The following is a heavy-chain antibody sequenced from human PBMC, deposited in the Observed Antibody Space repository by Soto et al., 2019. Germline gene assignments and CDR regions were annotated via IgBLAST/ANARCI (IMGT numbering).Heavy chain of an antibody. CDR1: GYSFTSYW. CDR3: ARGRYCSSTSCPHYYYYGMDV. CDR2: IYPGDSDT. Sequence: GSLKISCKGSGYSFTSYWIGWVRQMPGKGLEWMGIIYPGDSDTRYSPSFQGQVTISADKSISTAYLQWSSLEASDTAMYYCARGRYCSSTSCPHYYYYGMDVWGQGTTVTVSS. D-gene: IGHD2-2*01. V-gene: IGHV5-51*01. J-gene: IGHJ6*02.